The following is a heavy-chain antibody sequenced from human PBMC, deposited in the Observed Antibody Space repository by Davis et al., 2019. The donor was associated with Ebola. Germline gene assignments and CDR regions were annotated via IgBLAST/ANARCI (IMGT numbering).Heavy chain of an antibody. V-gene: IGHV3-7*01. CDR1: GFTFTTYY. D-gene: IGHD1-26*01. CDR3: ARDWEGLDV. Sequence: GESLKISCAASGFTFTTYYITWVRQAPGKGLEWVATIPHVGSEKYYVDSVQGRFTTSRDNAKNSVYLQMNSLRVEDTAVYYCARDWEGLDVWGRGTTVTVSS. CDR2: IPHVGSEK. J-gene: IGHJ6*04.